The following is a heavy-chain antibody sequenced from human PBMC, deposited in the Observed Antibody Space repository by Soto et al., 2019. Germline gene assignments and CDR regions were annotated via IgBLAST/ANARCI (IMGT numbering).Heavy chain of an antibody. CDR3: ASLVYDTRDNWFDP. J-gene: IGHJ5*02. CDR2: IWYDGSNK. CDR1: GFTFSSYG. D-gene: IGHD3-9*01. Sequence: PGESLKISCAASGFTFSSYGMHWVRQAPGKGLEWVAVIWYDGSNKYYADSVKGRFTISRDNSKNTLYLQMNSLRAEDTAVYYCASLVYDTRDNWFDPWGQGTLVTVSS. V-gene: IGHV3-33*01.